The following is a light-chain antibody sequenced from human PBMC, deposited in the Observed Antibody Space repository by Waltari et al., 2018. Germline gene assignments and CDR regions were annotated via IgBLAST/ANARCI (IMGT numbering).Light chain of an antibody. CDR3: QQYYSYPYT. J-gene: IGKJ2*01. V-gene: IGKV1-17*01. CDR2: AAS. Sequence: DIQMTQSPSSLSASVGDRVIITCRASQGIRNDIGWYQQKPGKAPKRLIYAASSLQSGVPSRFSGSGSGTEFTLTISSLQPEDFATYYCQQYYSYPYTFGQGTKLEIK. CDR1: QGIRND.